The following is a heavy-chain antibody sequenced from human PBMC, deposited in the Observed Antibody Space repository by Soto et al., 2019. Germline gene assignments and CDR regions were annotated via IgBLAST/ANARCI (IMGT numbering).Heavy chain of an antibody. CDR1: GFTFSSYA. J-gene: IGHJ4*02. Sequence: EVQLLESGGGLVQPGGSLRLSCAASGFTFSSYAMSWVRQAPGKGLEWVSAISGSGGNTYYADSVKGRFTITRDNSKYEMYLQMNSLRAEDTAVYYCAKTASDGDYSDYWGQGTLVTVSS. CDR2: ISGSGGNT. V-gene: IGHV3-23*01. D-gene: IGHD5-18*01. CDR3: AKTASDGDYSDY.